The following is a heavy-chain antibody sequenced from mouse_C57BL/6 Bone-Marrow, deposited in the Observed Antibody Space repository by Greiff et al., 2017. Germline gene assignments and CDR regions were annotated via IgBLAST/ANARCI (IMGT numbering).Heavy chain of an antibody. V-gene: IGHV1-15*01. CDR2: IDPDTGGT. CDR1: GYTFTDYE. D-gene: IGHD4-1*01. J-gene: IGHJ2*01. Sequence: QVQLQQSGAELVRPGASVTLSCKASGYTFTDYEMHWVKQTPVHGLEWIGAIDPDTGGTAYSQKFKGKAILTADKSSSTAYMELRSLTSEDSAVYYCTRGHWDDGDYWGQGTTLTVSS. CDR3: TRGHWDDGDY.